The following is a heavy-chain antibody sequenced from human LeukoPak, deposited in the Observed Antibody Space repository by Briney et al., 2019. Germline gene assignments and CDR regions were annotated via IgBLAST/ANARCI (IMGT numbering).Heavy chain of an antibody. CDR2: ISGSGGST. J-gene: IGHJ3*02. V-gene: IGHV3-23*01. D-gene: IGHD3-22*01. Sequence: PGGSLRLSCAASGFTFSDYYMSWVRQAPGKGLEWVSAISGSGGSTYYADSVKGRFTISRDNSKNTLYLQMNSLRAEDTAVYYCAKLHYYDSSGPGPFDIWGQGTMVTVSS. CDR3: AKLHYYDSSGPGPFDI. CDR1: GFTFSDYY.